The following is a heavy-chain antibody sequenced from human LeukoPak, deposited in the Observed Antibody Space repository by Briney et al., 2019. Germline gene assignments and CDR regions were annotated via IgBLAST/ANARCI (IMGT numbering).Heavy chain of an antibody. CDR2: INHSGST. D-gene: IGHD2-2*01. J-gene: IGHJ6*03. Sequence: SETLSLTCAVYGGSFSGHYWSWIRQPPGKGLEWIGEINHSGSTNYNPFLKSRVTISVDTSKNQFSLKLSSVTAADTAVYYCARGGRSFDIVVVPAAPIYMDVWGKGTTVTVSS. CDR3: ARGGRSFDIVVVPAAPIYMDV. CDR1: GGSFSGHY. V-gene: IGHV4-34*01.